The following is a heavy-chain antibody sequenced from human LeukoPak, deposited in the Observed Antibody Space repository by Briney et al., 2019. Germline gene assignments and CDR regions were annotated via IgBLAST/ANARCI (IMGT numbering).Heavy chain of an antibody. D-gene: IGHD3-10*01. J-gene: IGHJ4*02. CDR2: IIPIFGTA. V-gene: IGHV1-69*05. CDR1: GGTFSSYA. Sequence: SVKVSCKASGGTFSSYAISWVRQAPGQGLEWMGGIIPIFGTANYAQKLQGRVTMTTDTSTSTAYMELRSLRSDDTAVYYCARDWDYGSGSYDNWGQGTLVTVSS. CDR3: ARDWDYGSGSYDN.